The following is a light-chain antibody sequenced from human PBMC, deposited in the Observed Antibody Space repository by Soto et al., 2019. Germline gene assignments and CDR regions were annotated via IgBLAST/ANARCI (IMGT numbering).Light chain of an antibody. CDR3: SSYTSSSTRV. CDR1: SSDVGGYDY. CDR2: KVT. J-gene: IGLJ1*01. Sequence: QSALTQPASVSGSPGQSITISCTGTSSDVGGYDYVSWYQQHPGKAPKVMIYKVTNRPSGVSTRFSGSKSGNTASLTISGLQAADEADYYCSSYTSSSTRVFGTGTKLTVL. V-gene: IGLV2-14*01.